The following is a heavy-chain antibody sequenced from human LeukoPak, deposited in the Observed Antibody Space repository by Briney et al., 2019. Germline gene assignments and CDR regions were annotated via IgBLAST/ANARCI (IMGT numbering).Heavy chain of an antibody. CDR2: MNPNSGNT. D-gene: IGHD3-22*01. CDR3: ARARSYDSSGYYVNY. CDR1: GHTFTSYD. J-gene: IGHJ4*02. V-gene: IGHV1-8*01. Sequence: ASVKVSCKASGHTFTSYDINWVRQATGQGLEWMGWMNPNSGNTGYAQKFQGRVTMTRNTSISTAYMELSSLRSEDTAVYYCARARSYDSSGYYVNYWGQGTLVTVSS.